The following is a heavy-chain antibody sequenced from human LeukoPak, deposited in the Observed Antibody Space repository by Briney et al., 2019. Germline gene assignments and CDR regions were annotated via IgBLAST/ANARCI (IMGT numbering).Heavy chain of an antibody. J-gene: IGHJ4*02. CDR2: IYYRGST. D-gene: IGHD4-11*01. CDR3: ARDTTYSSIFDY. Sequence: SQTLSLTCTVAGPSISISSYAWGWLRQPPGKGLEWIGSIYYRGSTYYSPWLKSRVTISVGTSKNQFSLKLSSVTAADTAVYYCARDTTYSSIFDYWGQGTLVTVSS. CDR1: GPSISISSYA. V-gene: IGHV4-39*07.